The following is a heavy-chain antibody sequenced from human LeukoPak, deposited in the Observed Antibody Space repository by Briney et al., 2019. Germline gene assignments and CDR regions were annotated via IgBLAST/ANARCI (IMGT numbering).Heavy chain of an antibody. Sequence: ASVKVSCKASGYTFTVYYMHWVRQAPGQGLEWMGWINPNSGGTNYAQKFQGRVTMTRDTSISTAYMELSRLRSDDTAVYYCARGERIAAAGTTPHWGQGTLVTVSS. J-gene: IGHJ4*02. V-gene: IGHV1-2*02. CDR1: GYTFTVYY. CDR3: ARGERIAAAGTTPH. D-gene: IGHD6-13*01. CDR2: INPNSGGT.